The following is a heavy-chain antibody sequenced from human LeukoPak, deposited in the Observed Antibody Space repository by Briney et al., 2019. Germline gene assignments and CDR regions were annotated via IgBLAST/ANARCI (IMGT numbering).Heavy chain of an antibody. Sequence: GRSLRLSCAASGFTFSSYGMHWVRQAPGKGLEWVAVIWYDGSNKYYADSVKGRFTISRDNSKNTLYLQMNSLRAEDTAVYYCARDLYLWGITFGGVIVPGYWGQGTLVTVSS. V-gene: IGHV3-33*01. D-gene: IGHD3-16*02. CDR3: ARDLYLWGITFGGVIVPGY. CDR1: GFTFSSYG. J-gene: IGHJ4*02. CDR2: IWYDGSNK.